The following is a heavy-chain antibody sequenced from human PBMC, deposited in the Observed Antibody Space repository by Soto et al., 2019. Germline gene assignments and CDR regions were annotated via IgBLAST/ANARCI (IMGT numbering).Heavy chain of an antibody. V-gene: IGHV1-8*01. CDR3: ARVPSVLRFLEWLSDGSRYYFDY. CDR2: MNPNSGNT. CDR1: GYTFTSYD. J-gene: IGHJ4*02. Sequence: ASVKVSCKASGYTFTSYDINWVRQATGQRLEWMGWMNPNSGNTGYAQKFQGRVTMTRNTSISTAYMELSSLRSEDTAVYYCARVPSVLRFLEWLSDGSRYYFDYWGQGTLVTVSS. D-gene: IGHD3-3*01.